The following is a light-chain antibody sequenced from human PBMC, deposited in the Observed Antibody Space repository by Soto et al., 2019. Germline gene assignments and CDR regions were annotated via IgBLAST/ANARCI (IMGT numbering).Light chain of an antibody. J-gene: IGKJ5*01. CDR2: DAS. Sequence: DIQMTQSPSSLSASVGDRVTITCQASQDMRNFLNWYQQKPGKAPELLIYDASKLGAGVPSRFSGSGSGTHFTLIISSLQPEDIATYFCQQYGNLPITFGPGTRLEIK. CDR3: QQYGNLPIT. CDR1: QDMRNF. V-gene: IGKV1-33*01.